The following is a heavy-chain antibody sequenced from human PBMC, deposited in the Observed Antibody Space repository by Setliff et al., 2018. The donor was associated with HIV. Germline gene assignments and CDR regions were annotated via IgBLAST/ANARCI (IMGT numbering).Heavy chain of an antibody. CDR2: IVPLVGTP. V-gene: IGHV1-69*06. CDR3: ARDSTFFYGSGTSYNVVY. D-gene: IGHD3-10*01. J-gene: IGHJ4*02. CDR1: GGSFSNYP. Sequence: SVKVSCKASGGSFSNYPISWVRQAPGQGLEWMGGIVPLVGTPNYAQKFQGRLTITADKSTRTAYLELSRLSYEDTAVYWCARDSTFFYGSGTSYNVVYGGQGTLVTVSS.